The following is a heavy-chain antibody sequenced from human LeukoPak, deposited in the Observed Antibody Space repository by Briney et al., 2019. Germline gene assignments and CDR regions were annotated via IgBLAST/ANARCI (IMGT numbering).Heavy chain of an antibody. Sequence: SETLSLTCAVYGGSFSGYYWSWIRQPPGKGLGWIGEINHSGSTNYNPSLKSRVTISVDTSKNQFSLKLSSVTAADTAVYYCARTGTTSWFDPWGQGTLVTVSS. J-gene: IGHJ5*02. V-gene: IGHV4-34*01. CDR1: GGSFSGYY. CDR3: ARTGTTSWFDP. CDR2: INHSGST. D-gene: IGHD1-1*01.